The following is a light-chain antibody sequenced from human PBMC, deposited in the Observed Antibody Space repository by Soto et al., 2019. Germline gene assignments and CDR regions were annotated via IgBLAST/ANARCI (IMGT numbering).Light chain of an antibody. CDR2: DVT. V-gene: IGLV2-14*03. CDR3: TSYTSSSTYV. Sequence: QSVLTQPVSVSGSPGQSITISCTGTSSDVGGYNYVFWYQHPPGKAPKLMIYDVTNRPSGVSNRFSGSKSGNTASLTISGLQAEDDADYYCTSYTSSSTYVFGTGTQVTVL. J-gene: IGLJ1*01. CDR1: SSDVGGYNY.